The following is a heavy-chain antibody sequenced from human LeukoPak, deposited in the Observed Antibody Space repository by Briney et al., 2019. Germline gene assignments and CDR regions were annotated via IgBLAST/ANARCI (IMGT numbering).Heavy chain of an antibody. J-gene: IGHJ4*02. Sequence: SVKVSCKASGGTFSSYAISWVRQAPGQGLEWMGRIIPILGIANYAQKFQGRVTITADKSTSTAYMELSSLRSEDTAVYYCARSGSVVYYFDYWGQGTLVTVSS. CDR3: ARSGSVVYYFDY. CDR1: GGTFSSYA. D-gene: IGHD2-15*01. V-gene: IGHV1-69*04. CDR2: IIPILGIA.